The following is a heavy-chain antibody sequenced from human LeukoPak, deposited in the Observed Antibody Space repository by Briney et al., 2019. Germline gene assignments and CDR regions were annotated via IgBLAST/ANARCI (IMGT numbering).Heavy chain of an antibody. V-gene: IGHV4-39*07. CDR3: ARAGWLLDYYYYYMDV. D-gene: IGHD3-9*01. J-gene: IGHJ6*03. CDR2: IYYSGST. CDR1: GGSISSSSYY. Sequence: PSETLSLTCTVSGGSISSSSYYWGWIRQPPGKGLEWIGSIYYSGSTYYNPSLKSRVTISVDTSKNQFSLKLSSVTAADTAVYYCARAGWLLDYYYYYMDVWGKGTTVTVSS.